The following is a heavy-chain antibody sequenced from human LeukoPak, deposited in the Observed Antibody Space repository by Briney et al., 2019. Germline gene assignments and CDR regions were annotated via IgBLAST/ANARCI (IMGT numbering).Heavy chain of an antibody. CDR1: GFTFSSYW. Sequence: GGSLRLSCAASGFTFSSYWMQWVRQVPGKGLVCVSRINSDGSSTTYADSVKGRFTISRDNAKNTLYLQMNSLIAEDTAVYFCTRAGYSSGFDSWGQGTLVTVSS. CDR2: INSDGSST. CDR3: TRAGYSSGFDS. D-gene: IGHD6-19*01. V-gene: IGHV3-74*03. J-gene: IGHJ5*01.